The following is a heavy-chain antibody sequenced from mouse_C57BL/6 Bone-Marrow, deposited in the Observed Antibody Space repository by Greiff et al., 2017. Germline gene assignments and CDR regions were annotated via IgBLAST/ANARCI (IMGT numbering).Heavy chain of an antibody. CDR1: GFTFSSYG. CDR2: ISSGGSYT. V-gene: IGHV5-6*01. D-gene: IGHD1-1*01. Sequence: EVKLQESGGDLVKPGGSLKLSCAASGFTFSSYGMSWVRQTPDKRLEWVATISSGGSYTSYPDSVKGRFTVSRDNAKNTLYLQMSSLNSEDTAMYYCARHGITTVVAPAWFAYWGQGTLVTVSA. J-gene: IGHJ3*01. CDR3: ARHGITTVVAPAWFAY.